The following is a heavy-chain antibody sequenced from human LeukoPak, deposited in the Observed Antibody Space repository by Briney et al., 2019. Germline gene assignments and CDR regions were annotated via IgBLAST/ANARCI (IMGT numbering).Heavy chain of an antibody. CDR1: GGSISSGNYY. J-gene: IGHJ4*02. Sequence: PSETLSLTCTVSGGSISSGNYYWSWIRQPAGKGLEWIGRIYTSGSTNYNPSLKSRVTISVDTSKNQFSLKLSSVTAADTAVHYCARTTHKPSIVVGDPLFDYWGQGTLVTVSS. CDR3: ARTTHKPSIVVGDPLFDY. V-gene: IGHV4-61*02. CDR2: IYTSGST. D-gene: IGHD2-21*01.